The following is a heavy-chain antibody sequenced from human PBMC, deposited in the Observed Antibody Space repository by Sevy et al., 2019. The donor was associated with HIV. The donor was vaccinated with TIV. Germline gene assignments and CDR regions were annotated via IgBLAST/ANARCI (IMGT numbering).Heavy chain of an antibody. CDR2: ISGHGGST. J-gene: IGHJ4*01. D-gene: IGHD3-22*01. CDR3: AKDSGSSAQIVVALRY. CDR1: GVTFSSYA. Sequence: GGSLRLSCADSGVTFSSYAMSWVRQAPGKGLEWVSTISGHGGSTYYAGAVKGRFTISRDNSKKMVYLQMNSLRAEDTAVYYCAKDSGSSAQIVVALRYWGHGTQVTVSS. V-gene: IGHV3-23*01.